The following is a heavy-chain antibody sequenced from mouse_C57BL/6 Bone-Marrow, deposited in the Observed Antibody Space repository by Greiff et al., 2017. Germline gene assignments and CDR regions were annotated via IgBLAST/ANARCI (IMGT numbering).Heavy chain of an antibody. Sequence: VQLQQSGAELARPGASVKLSCKASGYTFTSYGISWVKQRTGQGLEWIGEIYPRSGNTYYNEKFKGKATLTEDKSSSKAYMELRSLTSEDSAVYFCAKRGLFITTVVATYYYAMDYWGQGTSVTVSS. V-gene: IGHV1-81*01. CDR2: IYPRSGNT. D-gene: IGHD1-1*01. CDR3: AKRGLFITTVVATYYYAMDY. J-gene: IGHJ4*01. CDR1: GYTFTSYG.